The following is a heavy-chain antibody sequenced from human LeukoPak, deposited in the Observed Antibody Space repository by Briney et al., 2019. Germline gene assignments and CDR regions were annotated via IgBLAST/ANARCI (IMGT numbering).Heavy chain of an antibody. CDR2: INDGGGST. D-gene: IGHD3-22*01. V-gene: IGHV3-23*01. CDR3: ARERRNIAPDAIDQQETYFSDDSGYYGYFQH. Sequence: GGSLRLSCAASGFTFSSYAMSWVRQAPGKGLEWVSAINDGGGSTYYADSVKGRFTISRDNSKDTLYLQVNSLRAEDTAVYYCARERRNIAPDAIDQQETYFSDDSGYYGYFQHWGQGTLVTVSS. CDR1: GFTFSSYA. J-gene: IGHJ1*01.